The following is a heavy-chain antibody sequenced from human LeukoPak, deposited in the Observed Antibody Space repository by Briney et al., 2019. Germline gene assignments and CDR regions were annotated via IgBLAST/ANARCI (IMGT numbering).Heavy chain of an antibody. CDR3: AKAQSSGFYWYFDC. D-gene: IGHD3-22*01. CDR2: ISGTGGNT. Sequence: PGGSLRLSCAASGFTFSSYAMSWVRHAPGKGLEWVSAISGTGGNTYYADSVKGRFTISRDNSKNTLYLQMNSLRGEDTAVYYCAKAQSSGFYWYFDCWGQGTLVTVSS. V-gene: IGHV3-23*01. J-gene: IGHJ4*02. CDR1: GFTFSSYA.